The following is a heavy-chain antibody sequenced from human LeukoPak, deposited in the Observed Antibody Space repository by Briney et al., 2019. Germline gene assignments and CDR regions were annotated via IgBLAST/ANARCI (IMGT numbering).Heavy chain of an antibody. CDR1: GFTFTDYW. J-gene: IGHJ4*02. V-gene: IGHV3-74*01. CDR3: ARDGGTPTPFDY. CDR2: ITNDETNT. D-gene: IGHD2-15*01. Sequence: LPGGSLRLSCTASGFTFTDYWIHWVRQVPGKGLVWVSRITNDETNTNHAVSVNGRFTISRDNAKSTVYLQITSLTADDTAVYYCARDGGTPTPFDYWGQGTLVTVSS.